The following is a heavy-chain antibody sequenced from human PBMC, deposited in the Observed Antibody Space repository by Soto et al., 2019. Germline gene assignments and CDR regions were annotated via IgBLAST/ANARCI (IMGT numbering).Heavy chain of an antibody. CDR2: ISGSGGST. V-gene: IGHV3-23*01. D-gene: IGHD3-22*01. Sequence: GGSLRLSCAASGFTFSSYAMSWVRQAPGKGLEWVSAISGSGGSTYYADSVKGRFTISRDNSKNTLYLQMNSLRAEDTAVYYCAKGGPLLFNMIVVVEGLSYWGQGTLVTVSS. CDR1: GFTFSSYA. J-gene: IGHJ4*02. CDR3: AKGGPLLFNMIVVVEGLSY.